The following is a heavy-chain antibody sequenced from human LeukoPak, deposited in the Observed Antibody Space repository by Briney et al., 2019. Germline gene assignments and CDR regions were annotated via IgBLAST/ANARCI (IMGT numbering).Heavy chain of an antibody. CDR3: ARDPQLGPFDY. Sequence: KPWETLSLTCTVSGGSISSYYWSWIRQPAGKGLEWIGRIYTSGRTNYNPSLKSRVTMSVDTSKKQFSLKLSSVTAADTAVYYCARDPQLGPFDYWGQGTLVTVSS. J-gene: IGHJ4*02. D-gene: IGHD6-6*01. CDR2: IYTSGRT. V-gene: IGHV4-4*07. CDR1: GGSISSYY.